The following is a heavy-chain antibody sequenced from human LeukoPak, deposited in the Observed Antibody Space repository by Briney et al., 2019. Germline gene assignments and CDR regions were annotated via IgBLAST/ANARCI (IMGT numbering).Heavy chain of an antibody. CDR2: ISHDGKKK. J-gene: IGHJ6*02. D-gene: IGHD3-10*01. CDR1: GFSLTSNG. CDR3: ARDIRVRYMPMVRAVEYYQYHAMDV. Sequence: PGGALRLSCVASGFSLTSNGMHWVRQAPGKGLEGVAFISHDGKKKYYGDSVKGRFTVSRDSSQSTLFLQMDSLRRDDTAVYYCARDIRVRYMPMVRAVEYYQYHAMDVGGQGTTVTVYS. V-gene: IGHV3-30*03.